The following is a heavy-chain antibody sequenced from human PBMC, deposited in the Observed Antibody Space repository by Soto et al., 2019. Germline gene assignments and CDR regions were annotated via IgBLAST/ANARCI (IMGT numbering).Heavy chain of an antibody. CDR3: ARDLRNDYGKPAGEFDY. CDR2: ISAYNGNT. Sequence: ASVKVSCKASGYTFTSYGISWVRQAPGQGLEWMGWISAYNGNTNYAQKLQGRVTMTTDTSTSTAYMELRSLRSDDTAVYYCARDLRNDYGKPAGEFDYWGQGTLVTVSS. J-gene: IGHJ4*02. CDR1: GYTFTSYG. D-gene: IGHD4-17*01. V-gene: IGHV1-18*04.